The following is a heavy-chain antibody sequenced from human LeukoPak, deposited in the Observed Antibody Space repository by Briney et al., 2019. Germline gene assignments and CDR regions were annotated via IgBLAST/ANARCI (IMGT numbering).Heavy chain of an antibody. CDR3: AKGPLTGNDSFDI. Sequence: GGSLTLSCAASGFTFSSYGMHWLRQAPGKGLEGVAGISYDENNKYYAASVKGRFTISRDNSTNALYLQMNSLGAEYTAGYYCAKGPLTGNDSFDIWGQGTMVTVSS. CDR1: GFTFSSYG. D-gene: IGHD7-27*01. CDR2: ISYDENNK. V-gene: IGHV3-30*18. J-gene: IGHJ3*02.